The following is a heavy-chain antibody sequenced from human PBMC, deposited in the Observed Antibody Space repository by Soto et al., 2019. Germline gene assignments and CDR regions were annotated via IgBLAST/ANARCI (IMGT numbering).Heavy chain of an antibody. D-gene: IGHD3-3*01. CDR3: ARGGFYDFWSGYQDY. CDR2: IKQDGSEK. V-gene: IGHV3-7*04. CDR1: GFTFSSYW. J-gene: IGHJ4*02. Sequence: EVQLVESGGGLVQPGGSLRLSCAASGFTFSSYWMSWVRQAPGKGLEWVANIKQDGSEKYYVDSVKGRFTISRDNAKNSLYLQMNRLRAEDTAVYYCARGGFYDFWSGYQDYWGQGTLVTVSS.